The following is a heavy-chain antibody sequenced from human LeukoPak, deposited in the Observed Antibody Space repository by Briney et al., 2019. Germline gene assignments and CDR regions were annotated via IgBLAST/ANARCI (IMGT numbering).Heavy chain of an antibody. J-gene: IGHJ4*02. V-gene: IGHV3-30*02. CDR3: ANLRYDILTGYPEGGFDY. Sequence: GGSLRLSCAASGFTFSSYGMHWVRQAPGKGLEWVAFIRYDGSNKYYADSVKGRFTISRDNSKNTLYLQMNSLRAEDTAVYYCANLRYDILTGYPEGGFDYWGQGTLVTVSS. CDR2: IRYDGSNK. CDR1: GFTFSSYG. D-gene: IGHD3-9*01.